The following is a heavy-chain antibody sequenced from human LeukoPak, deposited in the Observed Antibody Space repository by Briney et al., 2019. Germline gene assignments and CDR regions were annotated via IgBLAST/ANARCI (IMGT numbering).Heavy chain of an antibody. CDR1: GGSISSSSYY. Sequence: SETLSLTCTVSGGSISSSSYYWGWTRQPPGKGLEWIGSIYYSGSTYYNPSLKSRATISADTSKNQFSLKLSSVTAADTAVYYCARAEGYGGELDSWGQGTLVTVSS. V-gene: IGHV4-39*01. CDR2: IYYSGST. CDR3: ARAEGYGGELDS. J-gene: IGHJ4*02. D-gene: IGHD4-23*01.